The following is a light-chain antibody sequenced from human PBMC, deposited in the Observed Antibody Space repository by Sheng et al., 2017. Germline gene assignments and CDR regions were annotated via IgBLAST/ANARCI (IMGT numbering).Light chain of an antibody. CDR2: AAS. Sequence: DIQITQSPSSLSASVGDRVTITCRASQAISTYTNWYQQRPGKAPQLLIYAASQLQSGVPSRFTGSASGTDFALTISSLQPEDFATYYCQQTFSTPYTFGPGTKLEIK. J-gene: IGKJ2*01. CDR1: QAISTY. CDR3: QQTFSTPYT. V-gene: IGKV1-39*01.